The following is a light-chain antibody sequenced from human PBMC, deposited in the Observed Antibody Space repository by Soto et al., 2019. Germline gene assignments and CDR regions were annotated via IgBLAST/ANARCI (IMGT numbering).Light chain of an antibody. CDR3: AAWDGSLKGAL. J-gene: IGLJ2*01. CDR1: SSNIGSNY. V-gene: IGLV1-47*02. Sequence: QSVLTQPPSASGTPGQRVTISCSGSSSNIGSNYVYWYQHLPGTAPKLLIYSDNQRPSGVPDRFSGSKSGTSASLAISGLQPEDEADYYCAAWDGSLKGALFGGGTKLTVL. CDR2: SDN.